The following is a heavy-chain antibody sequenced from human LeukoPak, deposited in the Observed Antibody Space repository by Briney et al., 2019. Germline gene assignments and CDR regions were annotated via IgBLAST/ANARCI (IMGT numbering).Heavy chain of an antibody. CDR2: IYYSGST. J-gene: IGHJ1*01. D-gene: IGHD3-22*01. Sequence: SETLSLTCTVSGGSISSGGYYWSWIRQHPGKGLEWIGYIYYSGSTYYNPSLKSRVTISVDTSKNKFSQKLSSVTAAHTAVYYCASFVRYDCDSSGYYEYFQHWGQGTLVTVSS. V-gene: IGHV4-31*03. CDR3: ASFVRYDCDSSGYYEYFQH. CDR1: GGSISSGGYY.